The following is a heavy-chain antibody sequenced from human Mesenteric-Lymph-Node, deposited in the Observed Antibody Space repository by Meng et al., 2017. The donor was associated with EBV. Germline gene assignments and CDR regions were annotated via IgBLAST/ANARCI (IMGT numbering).Heavy chain of an antibody. V-gene: IGHV4-4*02. D-gene: IGHD3-22*01. Sequence: QLDVSGPGFCKPSWTLSLTCAVSGASISSPNGWSWFRQPPGKGLEWIGEVYHSGSTNFNPSLKSRVSMSVDTSKNHFSLKLTSVTAADTAMYYCAEVLNGYYYFDYWGQGTLVTVSS. CDR2: VYHSGST. J-gene: IGHJ4*02. CDR3: AEVLNGYYYFDY. CDR1: GASISSPNG.